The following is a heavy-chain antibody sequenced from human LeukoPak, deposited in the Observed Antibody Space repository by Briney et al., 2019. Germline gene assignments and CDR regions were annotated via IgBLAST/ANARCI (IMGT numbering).Heavy chain of an antibody. CDR3: ARVPPSVGFDY. J-gene: IGHJ4*02. Sequence: PSETLSLTCTVSGYSISSGYYWGWIRQPPGKGLEWIGSIYHSGSTYYNPSLKSRVTISVDTSKNQFSLKLSSVTAADTAVYYCARVPPSVGFDYWGQGTLVTVSS. V-gene: IGHV4-38-2*02. CDR1: GYSISSGYY. CDR2: IYHSGST.